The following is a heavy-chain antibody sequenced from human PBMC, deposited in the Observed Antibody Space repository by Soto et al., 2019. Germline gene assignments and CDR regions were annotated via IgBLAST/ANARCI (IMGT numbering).Heavy chain of an antibody. D-gene: IGHD2-15*01. CDR1: GGTFSSYA. V-gene: IGHV1-69*12. Sequence: QVQLVQSGAEVKKPGSSVKVSCKASGGTFSSYAISWVRQAPGQGLEWMGGIIPIFGTANYAQKFQGRVTITADESTSTAYMEVSSLRSEDTAVYYCARVDCSGGSCYSHSYYGMDVWGQGTTVTVSS. J-gene: IGHJ6*02. CDR3: ARVDCSGGSCYSHSYYGMDV. CDR2: IIPIFGTA.